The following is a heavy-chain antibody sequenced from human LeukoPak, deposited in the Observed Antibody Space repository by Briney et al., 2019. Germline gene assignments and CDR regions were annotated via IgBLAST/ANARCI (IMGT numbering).Heavy chain of an antibody. V-gene: IGHV3-48*02. Sequence: GGSLRLPCAASGFTFSAYSMNWVRQAPGKGLEWVPFISGITSDIYYAESVKGRFTISRDNAKNSLYLQMNSLRDEDTAVYYCARVSLYYYDAGSPGPPFDPWGQGTLVTVSS. CDR1: GFTFSAYS. D-gene: IGHD3-10*01. CDR2: ISGITSDI. CDR3: ARVSLYYYDAGSPGPPFDP. J-gene: IGHJ5*02.